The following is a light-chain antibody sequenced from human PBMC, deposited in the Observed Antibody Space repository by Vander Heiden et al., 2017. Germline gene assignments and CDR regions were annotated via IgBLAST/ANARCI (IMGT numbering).Light chain of an antibody. CDR2: QES. Sequence: FELAHPPPVSLSPGQTASITPAGANLGDKSASWYQQKPSQSPVLVIYQESKQPSGIPERFSGSIAGSTGTLTIGRTQAMDEGNCYCRAWNSRTTVVFGGGTKLTVL. CDR1: NLGDKS. CDR3: RAWNSRTTVV. J-gene: IGLJ2*01. V-gene: IGLV3-1*01.